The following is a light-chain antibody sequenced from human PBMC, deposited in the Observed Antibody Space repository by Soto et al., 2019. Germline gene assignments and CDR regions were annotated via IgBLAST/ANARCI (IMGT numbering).Light chain of an antibody. CDR3: KQRGGWPLT. V-gene: IGKV3-11*01. Sequence: EIVLTQSPATLSLSPGERAALSCRASQGVGRFLAWYQQKPGQAPRLLIYDASNRATGIPARFSGSGSGTDFTLAINNLEPEDFSVYYFKQRGGWPLTFGGGTKVEIK. CDR1: QGVGRF. CDR2: DAS. J-gene: IGKJ4*01.